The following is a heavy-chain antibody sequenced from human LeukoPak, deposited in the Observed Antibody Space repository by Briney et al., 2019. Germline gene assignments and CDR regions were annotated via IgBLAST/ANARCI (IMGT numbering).Heavy chain of an antibody. V-gene: IGHV3-30*02. J-gene: IGHJ6*03. CDR2: IRYDGSNK. Sequence: GGSLRLSCAASGFTFSSYGMHWVRQAPGKGLEWVAFIRYDGSNKYYADSVKGQFTISRDNSKNTLYLQMNSLRAEDTAVYYCAKLYCSSTSCYRVGYYYYMDVWGKGTTVTVSS. CDR1: GFTFSSYG. CDR3: AKLYCSSTSCYRVGYYYYMDV. D-gene: IGHD2-2*01.